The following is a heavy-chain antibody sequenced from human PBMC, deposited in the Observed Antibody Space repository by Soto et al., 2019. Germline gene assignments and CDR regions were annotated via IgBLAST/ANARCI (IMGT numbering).Heavy chain of an antibody. V-gene: IGHV4-38-2*01. CDR2: IYHSGST. J-gene: IGHJ4*02. CDR3: ARVLKSGRYYGSGSLDY. Sequence: SETLSLTCAVSGYSISSGYYWGWIRQPPGKGLEWIGSIYHSGSTYYNPSLKSRVTISVDTSKNQFSLKLSSVTAADTAVYYCARVLKSGRYYGSGSLDYWGQGTLVTVS. CDR1: GYSISSGYY. D-gene: IGHD3-10*01.